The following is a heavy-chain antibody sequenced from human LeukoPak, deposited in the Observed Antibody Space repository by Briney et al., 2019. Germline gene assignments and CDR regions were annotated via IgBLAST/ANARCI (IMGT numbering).Heavy chain of an antibody. CDR1: GFTFSSYA. CDR2: ISSNGGST. J-gene: IGHJ6*03. D-gene: IGHD3-3*01. V-gene: IGHV3-64*01. CDR3: ARASITIFGVVIRRTKNYYYYMDV. Sequence: GGSLRLSCAASGFTFSSYAMHWVRQAPGKGLEYVSAISSNGGSTYYANSVKGRFTISRDNSKNTLYLQMGSLRAEDMAVYYCARASITIFGVVIRRTKNYYYYMDVWGKGTTVTVSS.